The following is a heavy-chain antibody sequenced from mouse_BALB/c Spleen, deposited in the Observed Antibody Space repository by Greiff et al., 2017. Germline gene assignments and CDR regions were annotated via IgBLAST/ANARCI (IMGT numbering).Heavy chain of an antibody. CDR2: ISSGGST. CDR1: GFTFSSYA. CDR3: AREDGYDYFDY. D-gene: IGHD1-2*01. Sequence: EVHLVESGGGLVKPGGSLKLSCAASGFTFSSYAMSWVRQTPEKRLEWVASISSGGSTYYPDSVKGRFTISRDNARNILYLQMSSLRSEDTAMYYCAREDGYDYFDYWGQGTTLTVSS. V-gene: IGHV5-6-5*01. J-gene: IGHJ2*01.